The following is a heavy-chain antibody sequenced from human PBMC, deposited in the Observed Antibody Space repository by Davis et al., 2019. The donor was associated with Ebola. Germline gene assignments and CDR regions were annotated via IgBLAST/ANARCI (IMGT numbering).Heavy chain of an antibody. D-gene: IGHD1-26*01. CDR3: ARGNSGSYF. CDR2: LGTSADT. V-gene: IGHV3-23*01. J-gene: IGHJ4*02. CDR1: GFIFSTYV. Sequence: GGSLRLSCSASGFIFSTYVMSWVRQAPGKGLEWVSTLGTSADTYYADSVKGRFTISRDISKNTLYLHMNSLKPEDTAVYYCARGNSGSYFWGQGTLVTVSS.